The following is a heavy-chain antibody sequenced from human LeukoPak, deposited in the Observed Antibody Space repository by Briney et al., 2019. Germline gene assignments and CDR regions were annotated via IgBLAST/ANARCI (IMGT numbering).Heavy chain of an antibody. CDR3: ARDDYYDSSGYFQH. J-gene: IGHJ1*01. D-gene: IGHD3-22*01. V-gene: IGHV1-18*01. CDR1: GYTFTSYG. Sequence: ASVKVSCKASGYTFTSYGISWVRQAPGKGLEWMGWISAYNGNTNYAQKLQGRVTMTTDTSTSTAYMELRSLRSDDTAVYYCARDDYYDSSGYFQHWGQGTLVTVSS. CDR2: ISAYNGNT.